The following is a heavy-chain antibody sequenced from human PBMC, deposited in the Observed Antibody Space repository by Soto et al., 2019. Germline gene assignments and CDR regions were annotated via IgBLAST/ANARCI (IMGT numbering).Heavy chain of an antibody. Sequence: TGGSLRLSCAASEFTFSAYAMNWVRQAPGKGLEWVSSIIASGATTYYADSVKGRFTISRDNSKNTLSLQMNSLRAEDTAVYYCAKEDIVVETTIPRNYYYYGMDVWGHGTMVTVSS. CDR3: AKEDIVVETTIPRNYYYYGMDV. J-gene: IGHJ6*02. V-gene: IGHV3-23*01. D-gene: IGHD2-21*02. CDR2: IIASGATT. CDR1: EFTFSAYA.